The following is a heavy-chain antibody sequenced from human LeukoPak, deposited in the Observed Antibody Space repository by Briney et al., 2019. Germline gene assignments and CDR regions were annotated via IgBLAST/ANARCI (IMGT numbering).Heavy chain of an antibody. D-gene: IGHD3-9*01. J-gene: IGHJ4*02. V-gene: IGHV3-23*01. CDR2: ITASGGST. CDR3: AKINGPVLTGKLDC. CDR1: GFTFSSYA. Sequence: GGSLRLSCVVSGFTFSSYAMNWVRQAPGKGLEWVSGITASGGSTYYTDSVKGRFTISRDNSKNTVYLHMNSLRAEDTAVYYCAKINGPVLTGKLDCWGQGTLVTVSS.